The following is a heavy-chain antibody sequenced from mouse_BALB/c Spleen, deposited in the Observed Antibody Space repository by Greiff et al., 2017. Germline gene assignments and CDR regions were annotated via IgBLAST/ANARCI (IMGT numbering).Heavy chain of an antibody. CDR2: ISYSGST. J-gene: IGHJ2*01. CDR3: ARSGYGDYFDY. V-gene: IGHV3-2*02. CDR1: GYSITSDYA. Sequence: EVKLQESGPGLVKPSQSLSLTCTVTGYSITSDYAWNWIRQFPGNKLEWMGYISYSGSTSYNPSLKSRISITRDTSKNQFFLQLNSVTTEDTATYYCARSGYGDYFDYWGQGTTLTVSS. D-gene: IGHD1-2*01.